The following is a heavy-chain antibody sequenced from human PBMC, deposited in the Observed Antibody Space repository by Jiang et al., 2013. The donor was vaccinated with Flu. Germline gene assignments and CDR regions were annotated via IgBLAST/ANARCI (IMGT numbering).Heavy chain of an antibody. CDR3: AREDPYGGQPATFDY. CDR1: GYTFTSYG. J-gene: IGHJ4*02. V-gene: IGHV1-18*01. D-gene: IGHD4-23*01. Sequence: SGAEVKKPGASVKVSCKTSGYTFTSYGISWVRQAPGQGLEWMGWISAYRGDTYYSQKFQGRVTMTTDTSTTTVYMDLRSLRSDDTAVYYCAREDPYGGQPATFDYWGQGTLVTVSS. CDR2: ISAYRGDT.